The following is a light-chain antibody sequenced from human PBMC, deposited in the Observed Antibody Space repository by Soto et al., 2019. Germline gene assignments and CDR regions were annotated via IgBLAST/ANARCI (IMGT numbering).Light chain of an antibody. Sequence: DLQMTQSPSSLSASVGDRVTITCRASQSISGYLNWYQQKPGKAPNLLIYAASSLQSGVPSRFSGSGSGTDYTLTISRLQPEDFATYYCQQSYSTPITFGQGTRLESK. CDR1: QSISGY. CDR3: QQSYSTPIT. CDR2: AAS. V-gene: IGKV1-39*01. J-gene: IGKJ5*01.